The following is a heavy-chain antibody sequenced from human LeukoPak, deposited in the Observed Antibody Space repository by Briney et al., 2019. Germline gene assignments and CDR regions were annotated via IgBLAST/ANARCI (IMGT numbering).Heavy chain of an antibody. J-gene: IGHJ4*02. V-gene: IGHV3-23*01. Sequence: GGSLRLSCSASGFTFTTYGMNWVRQAPGKGLEWVSGIGGSGIRTYYADSVKGRFTISRDNSKNTLYLQMNSLKDEDTAIYYCARMYGDYVDYWGQGTLVTVSS. CDR2: IGGSGIRT. CDR3: ARMYGDYVDY. CDR1: GFTFTTYG. D-gene: IGHD4-17*01.